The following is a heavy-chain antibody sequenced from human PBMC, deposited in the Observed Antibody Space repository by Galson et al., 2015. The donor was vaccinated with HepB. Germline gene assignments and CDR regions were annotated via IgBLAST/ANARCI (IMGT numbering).Heavy chain of an antibody. J-gene: IGHJ5*02. CDR2: ISAYNGNT. CDR1: GYTFTSYG. V-gene: IGHV1-18*04. Sequence: SVKVSCKASGYTFTSYGISWVRQAPGQGLEWMGWISAYNGNTNYAQKLQGRVTMTTDTSTSTAYMELRSLRSDDTAVYYCARVVDSSGLYNWFDPWGQGTLVTVSS. D-gene: IGHD3-22*01. CDR3: ARVVDSSGLYNWFDP.